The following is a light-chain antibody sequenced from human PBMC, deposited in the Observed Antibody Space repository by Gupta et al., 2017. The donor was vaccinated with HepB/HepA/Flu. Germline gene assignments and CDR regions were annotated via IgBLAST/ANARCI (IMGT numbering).Light chain of an antibody. V-gene: IGKV4-1*01. J-gene: IGKJ5*01. CDR1: QSLLYSSNNKNR. CDR2: WAS. CDR3: HHYDSTPIT. Sequence: DIVMTQSPDSLAVSLGERATINCKSSQSLLYSSNNKNRLAWYQQKAGQPPKLLLYWASTRVSGVPDRFSGSGSGTDFTLTISSLQAEDVAVYYCHHYDSTPITFGQGTRLEIK.